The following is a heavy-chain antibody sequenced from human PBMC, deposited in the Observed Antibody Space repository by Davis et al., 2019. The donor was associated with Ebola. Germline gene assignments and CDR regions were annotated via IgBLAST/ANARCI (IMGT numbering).Heavy chain of an antibody. Sequence: SETLSLTCTVSGGSISSYYWSWIRQPPGKGLEWIGYIYYSGSTNYNPSLKSRVTISVDTSKNQFSLKLSSVTAADTAVYYCARANHANIYYYYMDVWGKGTTVTVSS. D-gene: IGHD1-14*01. CDR3: ARANHANIYYYYMDV. CDR2: IYYSGST. V-gene: IGHV4-59*08. CDR1: GGSISSYY. J-gene: IGHJ6*03.